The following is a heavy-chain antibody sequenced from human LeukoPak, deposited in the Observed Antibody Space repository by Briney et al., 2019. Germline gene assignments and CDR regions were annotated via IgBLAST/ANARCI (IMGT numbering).Heavy chain of an antibody. V-gene: IGHV3-7*03. CDR3: AKICSYSSGWYRDYYYYYYMDV. Sequence: GGSLRLSCVASGFTFSRHWMAWVRQAPGKGLEWVANIKKDGREIYYMDSVKGRFTISRDNAKNSLYLQMNSLRAEDTAVYYCAKICSYSSGWYRDYYYYYYMDVWGKGTTVTVSS. J-gene: IGHJ6*03. CDR1: GFTFSRHW. CDR2: IKKDGREI. D-gene: IGHD6-19*01.